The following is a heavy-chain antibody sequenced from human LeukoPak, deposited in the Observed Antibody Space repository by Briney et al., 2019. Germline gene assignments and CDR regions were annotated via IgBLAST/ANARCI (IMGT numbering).Heavy chain of an antibody. J-gene: IGHJ4*02. D-gene: IGHD2-21*02. Sequence: SVKVSCKASGGTFSSYAISWVRQAPGQGLEWMGRVIPILGIANYAQKFQGRVTITADKSTSTAYMELSSLRSEDTAVYYCASRLLAYCGGDCYSHFDYWGQGTLVTVSS. CDR2: VIPILGIA. CDR3: ASRLLAYCGGDCYSHFDY. CDR1: GGTFSSYA. V-gene: IGHV1-69*04.